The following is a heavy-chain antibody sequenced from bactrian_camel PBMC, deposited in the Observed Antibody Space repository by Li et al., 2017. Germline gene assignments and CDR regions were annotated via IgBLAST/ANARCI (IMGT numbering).Heavy chain of an antibody. CDR1: GFTFTDGF. CDR3: TTAGWVSRY. D-gene: IGHD3*01. CDR2: INSGDGST. J-gene: IGHJ4*01. Sequence: VQLVESGGGLVQPGGSLRLTCAASGFTFTDGFMTWVRQAPGKGLEWVSGINSGDGSTYYADSVKGRFTISRDNAKNTLYLQMNNLKSEDTGLYYCTTAGWVSRYWGQGTQVTVS. V-gene: IGHV3S1*01.